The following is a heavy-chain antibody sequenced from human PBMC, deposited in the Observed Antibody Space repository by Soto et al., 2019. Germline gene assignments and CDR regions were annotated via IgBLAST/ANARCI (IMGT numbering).Heavy chain of an antibody. Sequence: GGSLRLSCAASGFTFSSYAMSWVRQAPGKGLEWVSAISGSGGSTYYADSVKGRFTISRDNSKNTLYLQMNSLRAEDTAVYYCAKDRWGEIAVAGPPRDWGQGTLVTVSS. CDR3: AKDRWGEIAVAGPPRD. D-gene: IGHD6-19*01. CDR1: GFTFSSYA. V-gene: IGHV3-23*01. J-gene: IGHJ4*02. CDR2: ISGSGGST.